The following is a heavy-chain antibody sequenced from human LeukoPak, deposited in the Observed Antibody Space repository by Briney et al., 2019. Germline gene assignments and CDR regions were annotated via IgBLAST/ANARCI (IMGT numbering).Heavy chain of an antibody. J-gene: IGHJ4*02. V-gene: IGHV4-4*07. D-gene: IGHD1-26*01. Sequence: PSETLSLTCTVSDDSISSYYWSWIRQPAERGLEWLGHIYTSGSTNSYTSGSTDYNPSLKSRVTISLDRSKNQFSLKLSSVTAADTAVYYCAAFLSGTYWYFDYWGQGALLTVSS. CDR1: DDSISSYY. CDR2: IYTSGSTNSYTSGST. CDR3: AAFLSGTYWYFDY.